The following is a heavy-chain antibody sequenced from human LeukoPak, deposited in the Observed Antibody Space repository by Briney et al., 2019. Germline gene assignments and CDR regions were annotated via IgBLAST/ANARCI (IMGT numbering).Heavy chain of an antibody. Sequence: KPSETLSLTCTVSGGSISSYYWSWIRQPPGKGLEGIGYIYYSGSTNYNPSLKSRVTISVDTSKNQFSLKLSSVTAADTAVYYCARDRGHYDILTGYYGPYWYFDLWGRGTLVTVSS. J-gene: IGHJ2*01. CDR2: IYYSGST. CDR1: GGSISSYY. V-gene: IGHV4-59*01. D-gene: IGHD3-9*01. CDR3: ARDRGHYDILTGYYGPYWYFDL.